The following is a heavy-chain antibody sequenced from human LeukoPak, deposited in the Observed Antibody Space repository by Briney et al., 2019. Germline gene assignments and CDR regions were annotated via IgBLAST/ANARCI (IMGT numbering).Heavy chain of an antibody. Sequence: SETLSLTCTVSGGSISNSHYYWGWIRQSPGKGLEWIGSIYYSGNTYYNPSLKSRVTISVDTSKNQFSLKLSSVTAADTAVYYCARGLNFWSGYRIDPWGQGTLVTVSS. CDR1: GGSISNSHYY. J-gene: IGHJ5*02. D-gene: IGHD3-3*01. CDR3: ARGLNFWSGYRIDP. CDR2: IYYSGNT. V-gene: IGHV4-39*07.